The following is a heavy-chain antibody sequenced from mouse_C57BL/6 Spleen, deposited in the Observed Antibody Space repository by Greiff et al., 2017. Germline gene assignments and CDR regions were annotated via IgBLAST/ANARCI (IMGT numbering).Heavy chain of an antibody. Sequence: VQLQQSGAELVRPGASVKLSCTASGFNIKDYYMHWVKQRPEKGLEWIGRIDPEDGDTEYAPKFQGKATMTADTSSNTAYLQLSSLTSEDTAVYYCTKTAQATFWFAYWGQGTLVTVSA. CDR2: IDPEDGDT. J-gene: IGHJ3*01. V-gene: IGHV14-1*01. CDR3: TKTAQATFWFAY. D-gene: IGHD3-2*02. CDR1: GFNIKDYY.